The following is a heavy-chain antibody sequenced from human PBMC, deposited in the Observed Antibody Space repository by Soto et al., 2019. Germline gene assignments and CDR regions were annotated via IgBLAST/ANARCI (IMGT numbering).Heavy chain of an antibody. CDR2: ISGSGGST. J-gene: IGHJ5*02. CDR3: AKDSSGWYLGGWFDP. Sequence: PGGSLRLSCAASGFTFSSYAMSWVRQAPGKGLEWVSAISGSGGSTYYADSVKGRFTISRDNSKNTLYLQMNSLRAEDTAVYYCAKDSSGWYLGGWFDPWGQGTLFTVSS. CDR1: GFTFSSYA. D-gene: IGHD6-19*01. V-gene: IGHV3-23*01.